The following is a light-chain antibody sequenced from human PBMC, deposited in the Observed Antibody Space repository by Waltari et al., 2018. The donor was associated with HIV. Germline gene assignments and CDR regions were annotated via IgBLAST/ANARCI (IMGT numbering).Light chain of an antibody. V-gene: IGKV1-39*01. CDR1: QTIGDY. CDR3: EQIYTFPLFS. CDR2: SAT. J-gene: IGKJ3*01. Sequence: DIQLTQSPSPLSASVGDRVTITCRASQTIGDYVNWYQQKPGKPPKVLLYSATSLQPGVPSRFSGSGSGTDFALTISSLQPEDLAIYYCEQIYTFPLFSFGPGTKVEIK.